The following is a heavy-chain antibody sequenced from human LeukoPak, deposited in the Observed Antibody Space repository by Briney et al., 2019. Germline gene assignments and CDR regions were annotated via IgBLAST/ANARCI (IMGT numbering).Heavy chain of an antibody. CDR2: ISNDGSKK. D-gene: IGHD5-18*01. CDR3: AKDRYSYAFEYSDS. J-gene: IGHJ4*02. V-gene: IGHV3-30*18. CDR1: GFTFSSYG. Sequence: GRSLRLSCAAPGFTFSSYGMHWVRQAPGKGLEWVAVISNDGSKKYYADSVKGRFTISRDNSKNTLSLQVSSLRAEDTAVYYCAKDRYSYAFEYSDSWGQGTLVTVSS.